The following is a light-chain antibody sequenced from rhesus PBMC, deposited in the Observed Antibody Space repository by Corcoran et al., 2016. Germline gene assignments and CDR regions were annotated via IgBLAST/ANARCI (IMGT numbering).Light chain of an antibody. CDR1: QGIRSW. CDR2: KAA. CDR3: PQYCTAPLT. J-gene: IGKJ4*01. Sequence: DIQMTQSPSSLAASVGERVTITCLASQGIRSWLACYQQKPGKAPKVLIYKAASLQSGFPSRFSGSGSGTDFTLTISSLQPVDLSTYCCPQYCTAPLTFGGVTKVAIK. V-gene: IGKV1-21*01.